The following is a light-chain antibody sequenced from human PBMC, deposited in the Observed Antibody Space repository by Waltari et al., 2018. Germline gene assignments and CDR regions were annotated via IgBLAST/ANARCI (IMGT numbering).Light chain of an antibody. CDR3: QQYYSIPIFT. CDR2: WAS. CDR1: QRVLYSSNNKNY. J-gene: IGKJ3*01. Sequence: DIVMTQSPDSLAVSLGERATINCKPSQRVLYSSNNKNYLAWYQQKPGQPPKLLIYWASTRESGVPDRFSGSGSGTDFTLTISSLQAEDVAVYYCQQYYSIPIFTFGPGTKVDIK. V-gene: IGKV4-1*01.